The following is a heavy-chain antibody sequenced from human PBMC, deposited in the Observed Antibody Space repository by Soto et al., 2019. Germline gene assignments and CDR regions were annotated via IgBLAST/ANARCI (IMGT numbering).Heavy chain of an antibody. D-gene: IGHD2-2*01. J-gene: IGHJ6*02. V-gene: IGHV1-69*13. Sequence: SVKVSCKASGGTFSSYAISWVRQAPGQGLEWMGGIIPIFGTANYAQKFQGRVTITADESTSTAYMELSSLRSEDTAVYYCARDRRYCSSTSCQLGHYYYYYGMDVWGQGTTVTVSS. CDR1: GGTFSSYA. CDR2: IIPIFGTA. CDR3: ARDRRYCSSTSCQLGHYYYYYGMDV.